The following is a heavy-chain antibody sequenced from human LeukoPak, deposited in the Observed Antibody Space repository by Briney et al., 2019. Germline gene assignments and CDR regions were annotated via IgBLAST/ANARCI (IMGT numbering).Heavy chain of an antibody. CDR1: GFTFSSYS. CDR2: ISSSSSYI. CDR3: ARDGDSSVYNYEWGAFDI. V-gene: IGHV3-21*01. Sequence: GGSLRLSCAASGFTFSSYSMNWVRQAPGKGLEWVSSISSSSSYIYYADSVKGRFTISRDNAKNSLYLQMNSLRAEDTAVYYWARDGDSSVYNYEWGAFDIWGQGTMVTVSS. J-gene: IGHJ3*02. D-gene: IGHD3-22*01.